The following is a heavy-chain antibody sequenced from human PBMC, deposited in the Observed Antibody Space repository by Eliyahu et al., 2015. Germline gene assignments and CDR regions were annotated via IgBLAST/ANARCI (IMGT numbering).Heavy chain of an antibody. V-gene: IGHV4-4*07. CDR1: GGSISSYX. J-gene: IGHJ4*02. D-gene: IGHD2-21*02. Sequence: QVQLQESGPGLVKPSEXLSLTCXVXGGSISSYXWSWIRQPAGKGLEWIGRTYTSGSTNYNPSLKSRVTMSVDTSKNQFSLKLSSXTAADTAVYYCASSPGRDRKTFDYWGQGTLVTVSS. CDR2: TYTSGST. CDR3: ASSPGRDRKTFDY.